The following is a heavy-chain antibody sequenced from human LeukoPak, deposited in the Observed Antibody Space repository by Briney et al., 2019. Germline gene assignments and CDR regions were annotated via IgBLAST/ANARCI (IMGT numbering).Heavy chain of an antibody. CDR3: AATLTVTAGSTYYGMDV. CDR2: IVVGSGIT. J-gene: IGHJ6*02. Sequence: SVKVSCKASGFTFTTSAVQWVRQARGQRLEWIGWIVVGSGITNYAQKFQERVTITRDMSTSTAYMELRSLRSEDTAVYYCAATLTVTAGSTYYGMDVWGQGTTVTVSS. V-gene: IGHV1-58*01. D-gene: IGHD4-17*01. CDR1: GFTFTTSA.